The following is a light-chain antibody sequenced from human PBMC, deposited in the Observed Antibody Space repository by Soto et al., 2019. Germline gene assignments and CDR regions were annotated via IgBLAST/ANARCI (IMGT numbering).Light chain of an antibody. V-gene: IGKV3-15*01. CDR3: QENDEWPLS. CDR2: GSS. CDR1: QSVCSN. Sequence: ETVMSQSPATLSGPPGQRDTLSCRASQSVCSNFAWYHQKPGQAPRVLIYGSSTRAIGLPARFSGSGSGTTFTLTIGSVQSEDFAVCCCQENDEWPLSCGQGTKVEIK. J-gene: IGKJ1*01.